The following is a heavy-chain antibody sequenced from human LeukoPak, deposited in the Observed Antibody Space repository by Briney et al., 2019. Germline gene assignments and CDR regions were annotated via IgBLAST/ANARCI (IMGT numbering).Heavy chain of an antibody. J-gene: IGHJ4*02. V-gene: IGHV3-48*03. CDR2: ISSSGSTI. D-gene: IGHD2-8*01. Sequence: GGSLRLSCVASGFTFSSDEINRVRQAPGKGLEWISHISSSGSTIYYVDFLRGRFTISRYNAKNSVYLQMNSLRAEDTAVYYCARASGVSVPAGYWGQGTLVTVSS. CDR1: GFTFSSDE. CDR3: ARASGVSVPAGY.